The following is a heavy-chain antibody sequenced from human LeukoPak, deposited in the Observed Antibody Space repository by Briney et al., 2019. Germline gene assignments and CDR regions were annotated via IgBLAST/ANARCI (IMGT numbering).Heavy chain of an antibody. CDR1: GFTSSSYA. CDR2: IIPIFGTA. CDR3: ARGSPYDYVWGSYPHFDY. J-gene: IGHJ4*02. D-gene: IGHD3-16*02. V-gene: IGHV1-69*01. Sequence: PGGSLRLSCAASGFTSSSYALNWVRQAPGKGLEWMGGIIPIFGTANYAQKFQGRVTITADESTSTAYMELSSLRSEDTAVYYCARGSPYDYVWGSYPHFDYWGQGTLVTVSS.